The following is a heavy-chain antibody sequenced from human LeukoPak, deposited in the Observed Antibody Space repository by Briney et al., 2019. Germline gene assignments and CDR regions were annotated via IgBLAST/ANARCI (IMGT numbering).Heavy chain of an antibody. CDR1: GGSISSSSYY. V-gene: IGHV4-39*01. Sequence: SETLSLTCTVSGGSISSSSYYWGWIRQPPGKGLEWIASIYYSGGTYYNPSLKSRVTISVDTSKNQFSLKLSSVTAADTAVYYCARRYYYGSGSYPDFDYWGQGTLVTVSS. CDR3: ARRYYYGSGSYPDFDY. CDR2: IYYSGGT. D-gene: IGHD3-10*01. J-gene: IGHJ4*02.